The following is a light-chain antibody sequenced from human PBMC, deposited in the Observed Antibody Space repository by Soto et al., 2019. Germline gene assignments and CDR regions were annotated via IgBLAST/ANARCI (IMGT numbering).Light chain of an antibody. V-gene: IGKV1-27*01. J-gene: IGKJ1*01. CDR2: AAS. Sequence: DIQMTQSPSTLSASVGDRVMITCRASQNISNYLAWYQQKPGKVPKLLIYAASTLQSGVPSRFSGSGSGTDFTLTISSLQPEDVATYYCQKYNSAPRTFGQGTKVDIK. CDR3: QKYNSAPRT. CDR1: QNISNY.